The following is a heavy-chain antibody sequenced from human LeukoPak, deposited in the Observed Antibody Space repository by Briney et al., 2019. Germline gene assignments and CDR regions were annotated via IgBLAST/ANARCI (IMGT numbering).Heavy chain of an antibody. D-gene: IGHD5-12*01. Sequence: GGSLGLSCAASGFTVSSNYMSWVRQAPGKGLEWVSVIYSGGSTYYADSVKGRFTISRDNSKNTLYLQMNSLRAEDTAVYYCARVGDIVATSDAFDIWGQGTMVTVSS. CDR2: IYSGGST. J-gene: IGHJ3*02. V-gene: IGHV3-66*01. CDR3: ARVGDIVATSDAFDI. CDR1: GFTVSSNY.